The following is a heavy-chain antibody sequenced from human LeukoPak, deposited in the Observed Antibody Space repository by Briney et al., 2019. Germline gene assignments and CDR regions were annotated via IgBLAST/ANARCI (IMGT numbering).Heavy chain of an antibody. J-gene: IGHJ4*02. D-gene: IGHD2-15*01. Sequence: ASVKVSCKASGYTFTSYDINWVRQATGQGLEWTGWMNPNSGNTGYAQKFQGRVTITRNTSISTAYMELSSLRSEDTAVYYCARRGGYCSGGSCYHLGYWGQGTLVTVSS. CDR3: ARRGGYCSGGSCYHLGY. CDR1: GYTFTSYD. CDR2: MNPNSGNT. V-gene: IGHV1-8*03.